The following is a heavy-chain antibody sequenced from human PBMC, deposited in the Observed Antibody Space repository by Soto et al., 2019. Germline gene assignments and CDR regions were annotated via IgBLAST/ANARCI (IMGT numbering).Heavy chain of an antibody. V-gene: IGHV3-74*01. J-gene: IGHJ4*02. Sequence: EVQLVESGGGLIPPGGSLRLSCEASGFIFSNYWMHWVRQTPGTGLVWVSRISNDGSITNYADSVKGRFTISRDNAKNTLYLQMNSLRAGDTAVYYCAKDLTWNQADYWGQGALVTVSS. CDR3: AKDLTWNQADY. CDR1: GFIFSNYW. D-gene: IGHD1-1*01. CDR2: ISNDGSIT.